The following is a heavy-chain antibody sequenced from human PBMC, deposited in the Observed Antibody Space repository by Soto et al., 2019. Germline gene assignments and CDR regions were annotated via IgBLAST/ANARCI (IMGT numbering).Heavy chain of an antibody. CDR2: IYPCDSDT. Sequence: GESLKISCKTSVYYFPSYYLAWLRQVPGKGLEWMAIIYPCDSDTKYSPSFQGQVTISVDKSITTTYLRLSSLKASDTATYYCARHVGDATGSYSNWFESWAQGTMVTVSS. D-gene: IGHD3-9*01. CDR3: ARHVGDATGSYSNWFES. CDR1: VYYFPSYY. J-gene: IGHJ5*01. V-gene: IGHV5-51*01.